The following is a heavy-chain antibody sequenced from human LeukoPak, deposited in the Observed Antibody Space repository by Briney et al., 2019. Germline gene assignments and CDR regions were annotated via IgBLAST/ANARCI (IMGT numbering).Heavy chain of an antibody. V-gene: IGHV3-23*01. CDR3: AKRVPYGSLSVYFDN. Sequence: GWSLRLSCAASGFTFSSFSLSWVRQAPGKGLEWVSPISDNDGTSTYYTDSANGRFTISRDNSKNTLYLQMNALRAEDTAVYYCAKRVPYGSLSVYFDNWGQGTPVTVSS. CDR1: GFTFSSFS. J-gene: IGHJ4*02. CDR2: ISDNDGTST. D-gene: IGHD6-6*01.